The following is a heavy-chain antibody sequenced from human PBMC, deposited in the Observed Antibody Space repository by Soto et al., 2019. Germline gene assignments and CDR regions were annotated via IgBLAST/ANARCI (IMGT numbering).Heavy chain of an antibody. J-gene: IGHJ6*03. Sequence: QVQLVQSGAEVKKPGASVKVSCKASGYTFTGYYMHWVRQAPGQGLEWMGWINPNSGGTNYAQKFQGWVTMTRDTSIRTAYMELSRLRSDDTAVYYCARGGRTIFGVANYYYYMDVWGKGTTVTVSS. CDR2: INPNSGGT. V-gene: IGHV1-2*04. CDR3: ARGGRTIFGVANYYYYMDV. CDR1: GYTFTGYY. D-gene: IGHD3-3*01.